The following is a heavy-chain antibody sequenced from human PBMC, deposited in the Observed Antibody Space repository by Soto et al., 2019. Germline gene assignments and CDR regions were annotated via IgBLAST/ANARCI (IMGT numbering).Heavy chain of an antibody. CDR2: IWYDGSNK. Sequence: GSLRLSCAASGFTFSSYGMHWVRQAPGKGLEWVAVIWYDGSNKYYADSVKGRFTISRDNSKNTLYLQMNSLRAEDTAVYYCARENILTGYPYYYYYYGMDVWGQGTTVTVSS. J-gene: IGHJ6*02. D-gene: IGHD3-9*01. CDR1: GFTFSSYG. CDR3: ARENILTGYPYYYYYYGMDV. V-gene: IGHV3-33*01.